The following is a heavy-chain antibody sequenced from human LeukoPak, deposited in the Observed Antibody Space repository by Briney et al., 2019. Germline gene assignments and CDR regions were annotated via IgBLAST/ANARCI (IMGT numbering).Heavy chain of an antibody. V-gene: IGHV4-39*01. Sequence: SETLSLTCTFSGGSASSKSYYWAWIRQPPGKGLEWIGSLYYTEDTYYNPSLKNRVAISADTAKNQFFLKLTSVTAADTAVYYCARMSCDTLGCPTVYNWIDPWGQGTLVTVSS. CDR1: GGSASSKSYY. J-gene: IGHJ5*02. CDR3: ARMSCDTLGCPTVYNWIDP. CDR2: LYYTEDT. D-gene: IGHD2-15*01.